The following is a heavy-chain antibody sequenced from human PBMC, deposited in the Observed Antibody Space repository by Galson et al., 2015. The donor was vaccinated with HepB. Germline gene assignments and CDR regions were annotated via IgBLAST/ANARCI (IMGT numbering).Heavy chain of an antibody. J-gene: IGHJ4*02. V-gene: IGHV1-2*02. Sequence: SCKASGYTFTGYYMHWVRQAPGQGLEWMGWINPNSGGTNYAQKFQGRVTMTRDTSISTAYMELSRLRSDDTAVYYCARGFPVTVTTLGNDYWGQGTLVTVSS. D-gene: IGHD4-17*01. CDR3: ARGFPVTVTTLGNDY. CDR1: GYTFTGYY. CDR2: INPNSGGT.